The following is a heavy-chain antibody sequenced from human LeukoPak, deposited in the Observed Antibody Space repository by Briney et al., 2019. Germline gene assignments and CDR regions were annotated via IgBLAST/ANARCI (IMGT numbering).Heavy chain of an antibody. D-gene: IGHD5-18*01. Sequence: GGSLRLSCAASGFTFSSYSMNWVRQAPGKGLEWVSSISSSSSYIYYADSVKGRFTISRDNSKNTLYLQMNSLRAEDTAVYYCARAYGYSYGYLFDYWGQGTLVTVSS. CDR1: GFTFSSYS. J-gene: IGHJ4*02. V-gene: IGHV3-21*01. CDR3: ARAYGYSYGYLFDY. CDR2: ISSSSSYI.